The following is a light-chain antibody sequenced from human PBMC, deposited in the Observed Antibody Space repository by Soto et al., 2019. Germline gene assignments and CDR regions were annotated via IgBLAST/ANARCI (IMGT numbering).Light chain of an antibody. V-gene: IGLV1-44*01. CDR1: SSNIGSNT. Sequence: VLTQPPSASGTPGQRVTISCSGSSSNIGSNTVNWYQQLPGTAPKLLSYGYNQRPSGVPDRISGSKSGTSASLAISGLQSEDEADYFCAAWDDSLKGPVFGGGTKLTVL. J-gene: IGLJ3*02. CDR3: AAWDDSLKGPV. CDR2: GYN.